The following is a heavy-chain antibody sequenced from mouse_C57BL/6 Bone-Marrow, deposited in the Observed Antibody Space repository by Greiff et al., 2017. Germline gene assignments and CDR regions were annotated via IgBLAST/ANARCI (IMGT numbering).Heavy chain of an antibody. J-gene: IGHJ4*01. Sequence: EVKLMESGPELVKPGASVKIPCKASGYTFTDYNMDWVKQSHGKSLEWIGDINPNNGGTIYNQKFKGKATLTVDKSSSTAYMELRSLTSEDTAVYYCARSVPRYYGSSPYYAMDYWGQGTSVTVSS. CDR2: INPNNGGT. CDR3: ARSVPRYYGSSPYYAMDY. D-gene: IGHD1-1*01. CDR1: GYTFTDYN. V-gene: IGHV1-18*01.